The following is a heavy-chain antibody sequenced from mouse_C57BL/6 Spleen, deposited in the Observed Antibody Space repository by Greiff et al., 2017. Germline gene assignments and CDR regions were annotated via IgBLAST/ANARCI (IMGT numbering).Heavy chain of an antibody. CDR3: ARSDYYGSSYDY. D-gene: IGHD1-1*01. J-gene: IGHJ2*01. V-gene: IGHV1-55*01. CDR1: GYTFTSYW. CDR2: IYPGSGST. Sequence: VQLQQPGAELVKPGASVKMSCKASGYTFTSYWITWVKQRPGQGLEWIGDIYPGSGSTNYNEKFKSKATLTLDTSSSTAYMQLSSLTSEDSAVYYCARSDYYGSSYDYWGQGTTLTVSS.